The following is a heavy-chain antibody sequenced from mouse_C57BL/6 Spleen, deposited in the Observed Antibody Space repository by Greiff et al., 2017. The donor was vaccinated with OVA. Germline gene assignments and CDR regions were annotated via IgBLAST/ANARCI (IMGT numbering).Heavy chain of an antibody. J-gene: IGHJ4*01. Sequence: EVQLQQSGPELVKPGASVKMSCKASGYKFNDYNMHWVKQSHGKSLEWIGYINPNNGGTSYKQKFKGKATLTVNKSSSTAYMELRGLTSEESAVYYWTRCDYDNAMDYWGQGTSVTVSS. D-gene: IGHD2-4*01. V-gene: IGHV1-22*01. CDR2: INPNNGGT. CDR1: GYKFNDYN. CDR3: TRCDYDNAMDY.